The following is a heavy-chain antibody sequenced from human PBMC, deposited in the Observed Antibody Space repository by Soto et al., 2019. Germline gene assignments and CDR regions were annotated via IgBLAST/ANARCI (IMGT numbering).Heavy chain of an antibody. CDR2: IFWNDDE. CDR3: VHTGYSSAPFGY. V-gene: IGHV2-5*01. CDR1: GFSLTTYGVG. J-gene: IGHJ4*02. Sequence: GSGPTLVNPTQTLTLTCTFSGFSLTTYGVGVGWIRQPPGKALEWLALIFWNDDERYSPSLKSRLTITKYTTTNQVALTISNTDPVDTAKYYCVHTGYSSAPFGYWGRGTLVTVSS. D-gene: IGHD4-4*01.